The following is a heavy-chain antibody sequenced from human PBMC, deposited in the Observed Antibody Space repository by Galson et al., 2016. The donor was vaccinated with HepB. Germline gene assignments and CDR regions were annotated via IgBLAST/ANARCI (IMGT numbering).Heavy chain of an antibody. CDR2: ISSSRSTI. Sequence: SLRLSCAASGFTLSTHSMNWVRQAPGKGLEWVSYISSSRSTIYYADSVKGRFTISRDNAKHSVHLQMNSLRAEDTAVYYCARDRYDMLTGYYHGMDVWGQGTTVTVSS. CDR1: GFTLSTHS. V-gene: IGHV3-48*04. J-gene: IGHJ6*02. D-gene: IGHD3-9*01. CDR3: ARDRYDMLTGYYHGMDV.